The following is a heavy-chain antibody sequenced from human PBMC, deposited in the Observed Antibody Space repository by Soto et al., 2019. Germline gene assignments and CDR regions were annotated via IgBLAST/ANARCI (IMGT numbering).Heavy chain of an antibody. CDR3: AHRATTVTTRAFDY. J-gene: IGHJ4*02. V-gene: IGHV2-5*02. CDR1: GFSLSTSGVG. D-gene: IGHD4-17*01. CDR2: IYWDDDK. Sequence: QITLKESGPTLVKPTQTLTLTCTFSGFSLSTSGVGVGWIRQPPGKALEWLALIYWDDDKRYSPSLESRLTITKDTSKNQVVLTTTNMDPVDTATYYCAHRATTVTTRAFDYWGQGTLVTVSS.